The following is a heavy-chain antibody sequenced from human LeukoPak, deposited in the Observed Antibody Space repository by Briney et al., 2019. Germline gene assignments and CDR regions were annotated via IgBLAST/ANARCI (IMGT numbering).Heavy chain of an antibody. CDR1: GFTFSSYG. J-gene: IGHJ4*02. V-gene: IGHV3-30*03. CDR2: ISYDGSNK. D-gene: IGHD3-22*01. Sequence: GGSLRLSCAASGFTFSSYGMHWVRQAPGKGLEWVAVISYDGSNKYYADSVKGRFTISRDNSKNTLYLQMNSLRAEDTAVYYCARDIEKETGITMIAPLGDYWGQGTLVTVSS. CDR3: ARDIEKETGITMIAPLGDY.